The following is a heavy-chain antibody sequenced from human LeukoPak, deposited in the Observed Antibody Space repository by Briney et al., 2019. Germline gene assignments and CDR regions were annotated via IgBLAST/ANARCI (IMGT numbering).Heavy chain of an antibody. CDR1: GFTFSSYA. J-gene: IGHJ4*02. Sequence: GGSLRLSCAASGFTFSSYAMSWVRQAPGKGLEWVSAISGSGGSTYYADSVKGRFTISRDTSKNTLYLQMNSLTAVDTAVYYCAKGEGPTVGTSWGQGTLVTVST. D-gene: IGHD1-14*01. CDR2: ISGSGGST. CDR3: AKGEGPTVGTS. V-gene: IGHV3-23*01.